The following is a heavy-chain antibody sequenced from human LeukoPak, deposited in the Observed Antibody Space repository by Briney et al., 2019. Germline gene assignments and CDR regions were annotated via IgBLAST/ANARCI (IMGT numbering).Heavy chain of an antibody. Sequence: GGSLRLSCAASGFTFTTCDMTWVRQSPGKALEWVSSISGSGDVTYYADSVKGRFTISRDNSKNTLYLHMNSLRAEDTAVYFCAKFRARGAFDIWGQGTMVTVSS. J-gene: IGHJ3*02. V-gene: IGHV3-23*01. CDR1: GFTFTTCD. CDR3: AKFRARGAFDI. CDR2: ISGSGDVT.